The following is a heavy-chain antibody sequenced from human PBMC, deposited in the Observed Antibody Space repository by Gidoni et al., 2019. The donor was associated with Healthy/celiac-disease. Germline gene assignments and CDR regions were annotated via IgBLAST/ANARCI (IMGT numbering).Heavy chain of an antibody. CDR1: GFTFSSYG. Sequence: QVQLVESGGGVVQPGRSLRLSCAASGFTFSSYGMHWVRQAPGKGLEWVAVISYDGSNKYYADSVKGRFTISRDNSKNTLYLQMNSLRAEDTAVYYCAKNYYDSSGYHPFDYYYGMDVWGQGTTVTVSS. J-gene: IGHJ6*02. V-gene: IGHV3-30*18. CDR3: AKNYYDSSGYHPFDYYYGMDV. CDR2: ISYDGSNK. D-gene: IGHD3-22*01.